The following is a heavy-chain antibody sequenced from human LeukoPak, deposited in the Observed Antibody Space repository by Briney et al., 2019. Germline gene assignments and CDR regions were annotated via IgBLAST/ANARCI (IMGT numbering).Heavy chain of an antibody. J-gene: IGHJ5*02. CDR1: GFTFSSYA. CDR3: VRSRIPGWFDP. V-gene: IGHV3-64D*06. D-gene: IGHD1-14*01. CDR2: ISSNGGST. Sequence: GGSLRLSCSASGFTFSSYAMHWVRQAPGKGLEYVSAISSNGGSTYYADSVKGRFTISRDNSKNTLYLQMSCLRAEDTAVYYCVRSRIPGWFDPWGQGTLVTVSS.